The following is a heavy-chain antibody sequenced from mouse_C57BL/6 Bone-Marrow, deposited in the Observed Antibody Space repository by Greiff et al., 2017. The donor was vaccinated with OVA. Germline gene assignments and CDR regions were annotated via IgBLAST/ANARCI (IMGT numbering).Heavy chain of an antibody. Sequence: VQLQQSGPELVKPGASVKISCKASGYAFSSSWMNWVKQRPGKGLEWIGRIYPGDGDTNYNGKFKGKATLTANKSSSTAYMQLSSLTSEDSAVYFCAREKKAIYYGIYYAMDYGGQGTSVTVTA. V-gene: IGHV1-82*01. D-gene: IGHD2-1*01. CDR2: IYPGDGDT. J-gene: IGHJ4*01. CDR3: AREKKAIYYGIYYAMDY. CDR1: GYAFSSSW.